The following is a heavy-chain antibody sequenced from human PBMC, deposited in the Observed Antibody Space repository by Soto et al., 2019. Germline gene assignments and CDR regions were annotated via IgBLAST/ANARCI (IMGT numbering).Heavy chain of an antibody. Sequence: SVNVSFKASGGTFSSYAISWVRQAPGQGLEWMGGIIPIFGTANYAQKFQGRVTITAXEXXXXAXMXLSSLRSEDTAVYYCARDPDYGGNLDYWG. J-gene: IGHJ4*01. CDR1: GGTFSSYA. V-gene: IGHV1-69*13. CDR2: IIPIFGTA. CDR3: ARDPDYGGNLDY. D-gene: IGHD4-17*01.